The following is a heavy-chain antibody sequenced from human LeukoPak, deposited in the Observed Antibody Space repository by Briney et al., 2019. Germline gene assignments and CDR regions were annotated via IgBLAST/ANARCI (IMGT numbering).Heavy chain of an antibody. V-gene: IGHV1-2*06. D-gene: IGHD2-21*01. Sequence: GASVKVSCKTSGYTFTGYHLHWVRQVPGQGLEWMGRIIPNSGDAIYALKFQDRVTLTRDTSINTVYMELNRLRSDDTALYYCARGIAGGFDYWGQGTLVTVSS. CDR2: IIPNSGDA. CDR3: ARGIAGGFDY. CDR1: GYTFTGYH. J-gene: IGHJ4*02.